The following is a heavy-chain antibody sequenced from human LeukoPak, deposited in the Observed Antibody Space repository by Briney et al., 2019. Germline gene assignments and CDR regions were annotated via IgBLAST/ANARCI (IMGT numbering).Heavy chain of an antibody. CDR2: IYYSGST. V-gene: IGHV4-59*01. J-gene: IGHJ6*02. CDR1: GGSISSYY. CDR3: ARGRHDYAYGMDV. D-gene: IGHD4-17*01. Sequence: SETLSLTYTVSGGSISSYYWSCIRHPPGKGLEWIGYIYYSGSTNYNPSLKSRVTISVDTSKNQFSLKLSSVTAADTAVYYCARGRHDYAYGMDVWGQGTTVTVSS.